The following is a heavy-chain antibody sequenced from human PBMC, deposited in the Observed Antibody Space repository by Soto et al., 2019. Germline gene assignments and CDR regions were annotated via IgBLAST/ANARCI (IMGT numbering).Heavy chain of an antibody. Sequence: QVQLVQSGAEVKKPGASVKVSCKASGYTFTSYYMHWVRQAPGQGLEWMGIINPSGGSTSYAQKFQGRVTMTRDTSTSTVYMELSSLRSEDMAVYYCARDQDIVVVVAATSRGLDIWGQGTMVTVSS. CDR3: ARDQDIVVVVAATSRGLDI. J-gene: IGHJ3*02. CDR2: INPSGGST. D-gene: IGHD2-15*01. CDR1: GYTFTSYY. V-gene: IGHV1-46*01.